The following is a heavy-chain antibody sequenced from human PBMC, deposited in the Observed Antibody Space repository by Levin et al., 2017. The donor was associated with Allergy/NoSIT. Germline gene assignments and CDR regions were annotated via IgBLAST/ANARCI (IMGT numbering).Heavy chain of an antibody. CDR2: ISAYNGNT. J-gene: IGHJ4*02. CDR3: ARDLNYGSGSYSDY. Sequence: GESLKISCKASGYTFTSYGISWVRQAPGQGLEWMGWISAYNGNTNYAQKLQGRVTMTTDTSTSTAYMELRSLRSDDTAVYYCARDLNYGSGSYSDYWGQGTLVTVSS. CDR1: GYTFTSYG. V-gene: IGHV1-18*01. D-gene: IGHD3-10*01.